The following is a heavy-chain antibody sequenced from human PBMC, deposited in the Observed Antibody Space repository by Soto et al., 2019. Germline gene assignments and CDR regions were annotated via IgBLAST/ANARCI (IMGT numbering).Heavy chain of an antibody. Sequence: GWSLRLSCASSVFTFISYAMHWVRQAPGKGLEWVAVISYDGSNKYYADSVKGRFTISRDNSKNTLYLQMNSLRAEDTAVYYCARGGSSPYYYYYGMDVWGQGTTVTVSS. CDR1: VFTFISYA. CDR2: ISYDGSNK. CDR3: ARGGSSPYYYYYGMDV. D-gene: IGHD6-6*01. V-gene: IGHV3-30-3*01. J-gene: IGHJ6*02.